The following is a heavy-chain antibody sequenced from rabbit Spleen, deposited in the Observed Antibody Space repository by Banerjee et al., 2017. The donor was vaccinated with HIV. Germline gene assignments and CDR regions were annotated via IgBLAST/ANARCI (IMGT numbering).Heavy chain of an antibody. CDR3: ARDTSSSFSSYGMDL. CDR2: IYTGSDST. J-gene: IGHJ6*01. Sequence: QEQLVESGRGLVQPEGSLTLTCTASGFSFSSSYYMCWVRQAPGKGLEWIGCIYTGSDSTAYASWAKGRFTVSKTSSTTVTLQLNSLTAADTATYFCARDTSSSFSSYGMDLWGQGTLVTVS. CDR1: GFSFSSSYY. V-gene: IGHV1S45*01. D-gene: IGHD1-1*01.